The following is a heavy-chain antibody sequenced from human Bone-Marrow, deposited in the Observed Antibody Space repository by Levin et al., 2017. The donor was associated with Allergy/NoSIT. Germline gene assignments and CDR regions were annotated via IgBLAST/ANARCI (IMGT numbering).Heavy chain of an antibody. CDR2: IYWDGET. CDR3: AHRRHDFWSGPNDAFDI. Sequence: NASGPTLVKPTQTLTLTCTFSGFSFTTSGVGVGWFRQPPGKAPEWLALIYWDGETRYSPSLKSRLTVTKEPSKNQVVLSMTNVDPVDIATYYCAHRRHDFWSGPNDAFDIWGQGTMVTVSS. J-gene: IGHJ3*02. V-gene: IGHV2-5*02. D-gene: IGHD3-3*01. CDR1: GFSFTTSGVG.